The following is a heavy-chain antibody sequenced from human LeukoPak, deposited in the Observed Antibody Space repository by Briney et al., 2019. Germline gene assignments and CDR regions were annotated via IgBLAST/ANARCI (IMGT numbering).Heavy chain of an antibody. CDR2: INHSGST. CDR1: GGSFSGYY. CDR3: ARGRMDIVVVPAAIRFDY. V-gene: IGHV4-34*01. J-gene: IGHJ4*02. D-gene: IGHD2-2*02. Sequence: SETLSLTXAVYGGSFSGYYWSWIRQPPGKGLEWIGEINHSGSTNYNPSLKSRVTISVDTSKNQFSLKLSSVTAADTAVYYCARGRMDIVVVPAAIRFDYWGQGTLVTVSS.